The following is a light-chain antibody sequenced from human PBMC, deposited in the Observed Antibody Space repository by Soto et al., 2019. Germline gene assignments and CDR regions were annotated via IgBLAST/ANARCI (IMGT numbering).Light chain of an antibody. CDR1: SANIGAAYT. CDR3: QSYHSSLSGYV. Sequence: QSVLTQPPSVSGDPGQRVTISCTGSSANIGAAYTVDWYQQLPGTAPILLIYGNNNRPSGVPARFSGSKSGTSASLAVAGLQAEDEGDYYCQSYHSSLSGYVFGTGTNVTVL. J-gene: IGLJ1*01. CDR2: GNN. V-gene: IGLV1-40*01.